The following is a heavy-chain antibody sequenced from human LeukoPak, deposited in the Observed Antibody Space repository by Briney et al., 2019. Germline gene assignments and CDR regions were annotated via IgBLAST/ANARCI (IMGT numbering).Heavy chain of an antibody. CDR1: GGTFSSYA. CDR2: IIPIFGTA. Sequence: SVKVSCKASGGTFSSYAISWVRQAPGQGLEWMGGIIPIFGTANYAQKFQGRVTITADESTSTAYMKLSSLRSEDTAVYYCARLYGDYDDTARSSYWHGHFDYWGQGALVFVSS. J-gene: IGHJ4*02. V-gene: IGHV1-69*13. D-gene: IGHD3-22*01. CDR3: ARLYGDYDDTARSSYWHGHFDY.